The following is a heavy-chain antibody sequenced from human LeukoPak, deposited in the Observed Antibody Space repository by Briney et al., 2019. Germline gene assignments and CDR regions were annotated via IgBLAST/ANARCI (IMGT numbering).Heavy chain of an antibody. J-gene: IGHJ3*02. Sequence: ASVKVSCKASGYTFTSYYMHWVRQATGQGLEWMGWMNPNSGNTGYAQKFQGRVTITRNTSISTAYMELSSLRSEDTAVYYCARVGTHDAFDIWGQGTMVTVSS. CDR1: GYTFTSYY. CDR2: MNPNSGNT. CDR3: ARVGTHDAFDI. V-gene: IGHV1-8*03. D-gene: IGHD7-27*01.